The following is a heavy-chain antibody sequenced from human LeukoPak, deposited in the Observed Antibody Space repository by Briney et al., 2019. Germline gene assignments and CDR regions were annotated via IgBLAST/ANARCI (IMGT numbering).Heavy chain of an antibody. Sequence: GGSLRLSCAASGFTFSSYSMNWVRQAPGKGLEWVSSISSSSSYIYYADSVKGRFTISRDNAKNSLYLQMNSLRAEDTAVYYCARAPLWFGDLTSDWGQGTLVTVSS. V-gene: IGHV3-21*04. J-gene: IGHJ4*02. D-gene: IGHD3-10*01. CDR2: ISSSSSYI. CDR3: ARAPLWFGDLTSD. CDR1: GFTFSSYS.